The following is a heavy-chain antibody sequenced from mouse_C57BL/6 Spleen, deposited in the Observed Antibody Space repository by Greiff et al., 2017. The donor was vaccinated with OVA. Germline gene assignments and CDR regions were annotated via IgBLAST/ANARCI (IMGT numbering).Heavy chain of an antibody. J-gene: IGHJ3*01. CDR3: ARGYYSNYRFAY. CDR1: GYTFTSYW. Sequence: VQLQQSGTELVKPGASVKLSCTASGYTFTSYWMHWVKQRPGQGLEWIGNINPSNGGTNYNEKFKSKATLTVDKSASTAYMQLSSLTSEDSAVYYCARGYYSNYRFAYWGQGTLVTVSA. CDR2: INPSNGGT. V-gene: IGHV1-53*01. D-gene: IGHD2-5*01.